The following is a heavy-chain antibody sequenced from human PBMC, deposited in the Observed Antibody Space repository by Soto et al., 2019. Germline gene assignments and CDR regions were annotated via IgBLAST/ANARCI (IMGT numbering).Heavy chain of an antibody. CDR2: ISSSSSYI. D-gene: IGHD4-17*01. CDR1: GFTFSSYS. V-gene: IGHV3-21*01. CDR3: ARAGPYGDYVSIPGYYYGMDV. Sequence: GGSLRLSCAASGFTFSSYSMNWVRQAPGKWLEWVSSISSSSSYIYYADSVKGRFTISRDNAKNSLYLQMNSLRAEDTAVYYCARAGPYGDYVSIPGYYYGMDVWGQGTTVTVSS. J-gene: IGHJ6*02.